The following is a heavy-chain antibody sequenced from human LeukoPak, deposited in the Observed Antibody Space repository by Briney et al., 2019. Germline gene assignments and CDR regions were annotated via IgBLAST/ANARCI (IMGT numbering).Heavy chain of an antibody. CDR1: GYTFTGYY. V-gene: IGHV1-2*02. CDR2: INPNSGGT. CDR3: ARTFVVPANPFDP. D-gene: IGHD2-2*01. J-gene: IGHJ5*02. Sequence: ASVKVSCKASGYTFTGYYMRWVRQAPGQGLEWMGWINPNSGGTNYAQKFQGRVTMTRDTSISTAYMELSRRRSDDTAVYYCARTFVVPANPFDPWGQGTLVTVSS.